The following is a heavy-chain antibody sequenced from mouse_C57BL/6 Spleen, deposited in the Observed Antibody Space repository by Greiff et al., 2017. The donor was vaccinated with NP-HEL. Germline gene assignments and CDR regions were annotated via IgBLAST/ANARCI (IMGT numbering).Heavy chain of an antibody. Sequence: QVQLQQPGAELVKPGASVKVSCKASGYTFTSYWMHWVKQRPGQGLEWIGRIHPSDSDTNYNQKFKGKATLTVDKSSSTAYMQLSSLTSEDSAVYYCAIEIYYGAMDYWGQGTSVTASS. J-gene: IGHJ4*01. CDR2: IHPSDSDT. D-gene: IGHD2-1*01. CDR1: GYTFTSYW. CDR3: AIEIYYGAMDY. V-gene: IGHV1-74*01.